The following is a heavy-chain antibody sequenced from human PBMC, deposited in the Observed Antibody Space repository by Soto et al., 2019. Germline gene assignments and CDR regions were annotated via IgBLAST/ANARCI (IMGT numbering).Heavy chain of an antibody. Sequence: VQLVESGGGLVQPGGSLRLSCAASGFTFSSYSMTWVRQAPGKGLEWVSYISSSNSTIHYADSVKGRFTMSRDNAKNSLYLQMNSLRDEDTAVYYCARVGKDLLTMLYHDYYGMDVWGQGTTVTVSS. CDR1: GFTFSSYS. J-gene: IGHJ6*02. CDR2: ISSSNSTI. D-gene: IGHD2-8*01. CDR3: ARVGKDLLTMLYHDYYGMDV. V-gene: IGHV3-48*02.